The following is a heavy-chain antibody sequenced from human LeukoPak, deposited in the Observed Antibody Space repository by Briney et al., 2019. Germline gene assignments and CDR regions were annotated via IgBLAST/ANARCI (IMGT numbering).Heavy chain of an antibody. CDR3: ARERAFGELLMWYFDH. J-gene: IGHJ4*02. CDR2: IIPIFGTA. V-gene: IGHV1-69*13. Sequence: VASVKVSCKASGGTFSSYAISWVRQAPGQGLEWMGGIIPIFGTANYAQKFQGRVTITADESTSTAYMELSSLRSEDTAVYYCARERAFGELLMWYFDHWGQGTLVTVSS. CDR1: GGTFSSYA. D-gene: IGHD3-10*01.